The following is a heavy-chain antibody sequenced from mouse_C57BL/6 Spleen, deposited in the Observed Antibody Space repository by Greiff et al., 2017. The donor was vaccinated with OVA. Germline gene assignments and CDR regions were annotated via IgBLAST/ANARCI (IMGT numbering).Heavy chain of an antibody. Sequence: VQLQQSGPELVKPGASVKISCKASGYTFTDYYMNWVKQSHGKSLEWIGDINPNNGGTSYNQKFKGKATLTVDKSSSTAYMELRSLTSEDSAVYYCARHYDYDDYWGQGTTLTVSS. CDR1: GYTFTDYY. D-gene: IGHD2-4*01. CDR2: INPNNGGT. CDR3: ARHYDYDDY. J-gene: IGHJ2*01. V-gene: IGHV1-26*01.